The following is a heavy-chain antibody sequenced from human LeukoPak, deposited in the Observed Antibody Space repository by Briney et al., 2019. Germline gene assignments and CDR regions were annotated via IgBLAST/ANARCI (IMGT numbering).Heavy chain of an antibody. Sequence: GGSLRLSCAASGFTFSSYWMSWVRQAPGKGLEWVANIKQDGSEKYYVDSVKGRFTISRDNAKNSLYLQMNSLRAEDTAVYYCARADGSDYYGSGSYGFDYWGQGTLVTVSS. J-gene: IGHJ4*02. CDR1: GFTFSSYW. V-gene: IGHV3-7*01. CDR2: IKQDGSEK. CDR3: ARADGSDYYGSGSYGFDY. D-gene: IGHD3-10*01.